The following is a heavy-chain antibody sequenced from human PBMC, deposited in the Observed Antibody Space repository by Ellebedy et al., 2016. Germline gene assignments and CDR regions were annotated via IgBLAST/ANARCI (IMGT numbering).Heavy chain of an antibody. J-gene: IGHJ6*02. Sequence: SETLSLTCAVYGGSFSGHYWSWIRQPPGKGLEWIGEIIHTGSTNYNPSLKSRVTMSVDTSKNQFSLKLSSVTAADTAVYYCARDGWVGGYNNYGMDVWGQGTTVTVSS. D-gene: IGHD3-22*01. V-gene: IGHV4-34*10. CDR2: IIHTGST. CDR1: GGSFSGHY. CDR3: ARDGWVGGYNNYGMDV.